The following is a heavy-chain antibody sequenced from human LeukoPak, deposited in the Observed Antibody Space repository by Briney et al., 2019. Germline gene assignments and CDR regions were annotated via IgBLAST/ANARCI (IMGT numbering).Heavy chain of an antibody. V-gene: IGHV1-69*06. Sequence: SVKVSCKASGGTFSSYAISWVRQAPGQGLEWMGGIIPIFGTANFAQKFQGRVTITADKSTSTAYMELSSLRSEDTAVYYCAARITMIVHDAFDIWGQGTMVTVSS. J-gene: IGHJ3*02. D-gene: IGHD3-22*01. CDR3: AARITMIVHDAFDI. CDR2: IIPIFGTA. CDR1: GGTFSSYA.